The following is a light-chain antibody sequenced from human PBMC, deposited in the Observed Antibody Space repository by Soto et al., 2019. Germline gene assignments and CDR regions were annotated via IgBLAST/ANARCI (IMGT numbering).Light chain of an antibody. J-gene: IGKJ3*01. Sequence: DIQMTQSPSSLSASVGARVSITCQASQDIRTSLSWFQHKPGRAPKLLIYGASYLETGVPSRFRGSGSGTDFTSTISSLQPEDTATYYCQHYNNLPPFTFGPGTIVDIK. CDR3: QHYNNLPPFT. CDR1: QDIRTS. V-gene: IGKV1-33*01. CDR2: GAS.